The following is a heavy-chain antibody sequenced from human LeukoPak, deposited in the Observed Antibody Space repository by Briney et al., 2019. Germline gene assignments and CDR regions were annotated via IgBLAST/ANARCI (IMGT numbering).Heavy chain of an antibody. V-gene: IGHV4-39*07. CDR2: IYYSGST. CDR1: GGSISSSSYY. J-gene: IGHJ3*02. Sequence: SETLSLTCTVSGGSISSSSYYWGWIRQPPGKGLEWIGSIYYSGSTYYNPSLKSRVTISVDTSKNQFSLKLSSVTAADTAVYYCAKLNTAMALYAFDIWGQGTMVTVSS. D-gene: IGHD5-18*01. CDR3: AKLNTAMALYAFDI.